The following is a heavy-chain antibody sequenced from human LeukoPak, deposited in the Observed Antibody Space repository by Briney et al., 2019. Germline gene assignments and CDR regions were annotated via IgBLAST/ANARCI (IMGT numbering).Heavy chain of an antibody. CDR3: ARDAGVAATVYYFDY. CDR1: GFTFSSYA. V-gene: IGHV3-30*04. J-gene: IGHJ4*02. CDR2: ISYDGSNK. D-gene: IGHD2-15*01. Sequence: GRSLRLSCAASGFTFSSYAMHWVRQAPGKGLEWVAVISYDGSNKYYADSVKGRFTISRDNSKNPLYLQMNSLRAEDTAVYYCARDAGVAATVYYFDYWGQGTLVTVSS.